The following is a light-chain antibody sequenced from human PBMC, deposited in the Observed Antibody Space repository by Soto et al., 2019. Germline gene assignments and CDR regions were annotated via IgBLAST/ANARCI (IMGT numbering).Light chain of an antibody. CDR2: EVN. J-gene: IGLJ2*01. CDR3: NSYTSSSTRV. Sequence: QSAWPQPASWPGFPGRSITIPGPGTSSDVGGYNNASGYQQHPGKAPKLLIYEVNNRPSGVSNRFSGSKSGNTASLTISGLQAEDEADYYCNSYTSSSTRVFGGGTKLTVL. V-gene: IGLV2-14*01. CDR1: SSDVGGYNN.